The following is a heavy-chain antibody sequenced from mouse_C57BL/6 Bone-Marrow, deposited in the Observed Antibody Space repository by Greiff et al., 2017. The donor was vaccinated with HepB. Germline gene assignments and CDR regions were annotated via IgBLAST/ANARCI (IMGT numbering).Heavy chain of an antibody. CDR2: IRSKSNNYAT. CDR1: GFSFNTYA. J-gene: IGHJ3*01. CDR3: VRPTDGYYDWFAY. V-gene: IGHV10-1*01. Sequence: VQLVESGGGLVQPKGSLKLSCAASGFSFNTYAMNWVRQAPGKGLEWVARIRSKSNNYATYYADSVKDRFTISRDDSESMLYLQMNNLKTEDTAMYYCVRPTDGYYDWFAYWGQGTLVTVSA. D-gene: IGHD2-3*01.